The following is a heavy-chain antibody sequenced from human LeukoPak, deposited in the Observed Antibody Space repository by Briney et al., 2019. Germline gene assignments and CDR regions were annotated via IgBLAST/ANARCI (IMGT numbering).Heavy chain of an antibody. CDR2: IYYSGST. CDR3: ARQYSSGWYGYFDY. CDR1: GGSISSSSYY. Sequence: EASETLSLTCTVSGGSISSSSYYWGWIRQPPGKGLEWIGSIYYSGSTYYNPSLKSRVTISVDTSKNQFSLELSYVTAADTAVYYCARQYSSGWYGYFDYWGQGTLVTVSS. V-gene: IGHV4-39*01. D-gene: IGHD6-19*01. J-gene: IGHJ4*02.